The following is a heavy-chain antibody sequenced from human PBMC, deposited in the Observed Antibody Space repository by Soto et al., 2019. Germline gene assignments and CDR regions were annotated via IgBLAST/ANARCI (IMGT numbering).Heavy chain of an antibody. Sequence: ASGKVSCKASGYTFTSYDINWGRQATGQGLEWMGWMNPNSGNTGYAQKFQGRVTMTRNTSISTAYMELSSPRSEDTAVYYCARGRGTWYYYYRDVWGKGNTVTVS. D-gene: IGHD6-25*01. CDR1: GYTFTSYD. CDR2: MNPNSGNT. V-gene: IGHV1-8*01. CDR3: ARGRGTWYYYYRDV. J-gene: IGHJ6*03.